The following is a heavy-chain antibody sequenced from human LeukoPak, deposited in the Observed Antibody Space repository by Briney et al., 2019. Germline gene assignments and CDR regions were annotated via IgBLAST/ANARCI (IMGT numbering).Heavy chain of an antibody. CDR2: IHPRGGSA. CDR3: ARHFVSYYETSGDSLDI. CDR1: GYSFTSQY. J-gene: IGHJ3*02. V-gene: IGHV1-46*01. Sequence: ASVKGSCKALGYSFTSQYIHCVHHTHGQGLDWMRIIHPRGGSARYAQKFQGRVTMTTDTSTSTVYMEVSRLTSEDTAVYYCARHFVSYYETSGDSLDIWGQGKMVTVSS. D-gene: IGHD3-22*01.